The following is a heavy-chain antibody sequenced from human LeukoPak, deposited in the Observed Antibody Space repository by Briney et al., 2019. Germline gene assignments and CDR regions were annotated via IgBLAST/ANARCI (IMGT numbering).Heavy chain of an antibody. V-gene: IGHV3-30*02. CDR1: GFTFSSYG. Sequence: PGXXLRLSCAASGFTFSSYGMHWVRQAPGKGLEWVAFIRYDGSNKYYADSVKGRFTISRDNSKNTLYLQMNSLRAEDTAVYYCAKRSNYYDSSGSSFDYWGQGTLVTVSS. CDR2: IRYDGSNK. J-gene: IGHJ4*02. D-gene: IGHD3-22*01. CDR3: AKRSNYYDSSGSSFDY.